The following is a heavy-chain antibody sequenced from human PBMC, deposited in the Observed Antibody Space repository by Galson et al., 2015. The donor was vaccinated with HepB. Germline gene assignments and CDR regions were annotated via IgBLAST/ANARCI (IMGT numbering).Heavy chain of an antibody. CDR3: VRDLSCNGGGCEYFQH. D-gene: IGHD2-15*01. Sequence: SLRLSCAASGFSFSTYAMSWVRQAPGKELEWVSAVSGSGGSKFHADSVKGRFTVSRDNSRNTLYLQMNSLRVEDTAVYYCVRDLSCNGGGCEYFQHWGQGTLVTVSS. J-gene: IGHJ1*01. CDR1: GFSFSTYA. V-gene: IGHV3-23*01. CDR2: VSGSGGSK.